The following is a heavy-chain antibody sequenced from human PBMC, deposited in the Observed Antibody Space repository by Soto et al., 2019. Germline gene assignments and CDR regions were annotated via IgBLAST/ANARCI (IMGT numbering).Heavy chain of an antibody. Sequence: PSETLSLTCTVSGGSISSYYWSWIRQPPGKGLEWIGYVYYSGSTNYNPSLKTRVTITLDTSRNQFSLKVNSVTAADTAVYYCARCVSAAGTCYYGLDVWGQGTTVTVSS. CDR2: VYYSGST. CDR3: ARCVSAAGTCYYGLDV. V-gene: IGHV4-59*13. J-gene: IGHJ6*02. CDR1: GGSISSYY. D-gene: IGHD6-13*01.